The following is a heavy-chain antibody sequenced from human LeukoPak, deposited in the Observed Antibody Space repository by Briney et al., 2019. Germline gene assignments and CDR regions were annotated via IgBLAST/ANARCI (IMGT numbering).Heavy chain of an antibody. D-gene: IGHD3-3*01. Sequence: SETLSLTCTVSGASISSSSFYWGWIRQPPGKGLEWIANIYYNGRTYYNPSLKSRVTISEDTSNNQFSLKLSSVTAADTAVYYCVREGPIRFLEQIDYWGQGTLVTVSS. J-gene: IGHJ4*02. CDR2: IYYNGRT. CDR1: GASISSSSFY. CDR3: VREGPIRFLEQIDY. V-gene: IGHV4-39*07.